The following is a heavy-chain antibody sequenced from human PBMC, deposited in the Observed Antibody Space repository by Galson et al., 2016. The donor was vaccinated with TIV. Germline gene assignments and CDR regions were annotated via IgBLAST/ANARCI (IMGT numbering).Heavy chain of an antibody. CDR2: ISPYNGDT. CDR3: ARGPPIHFDC. V-gene: IGHV1-18*01. J-gene: IGHJ4*02. CDR1: GYSFTTYG. Sequence: SVKVSCKASGYSFTTYGISWVRQPPGQGLEWMGWISPYNGDTNYAQKIQGRVTMTTDTSTSTAYLEVRSLKSDDTAVYFCARGPPIHFDCWGQGTLVTVSA.